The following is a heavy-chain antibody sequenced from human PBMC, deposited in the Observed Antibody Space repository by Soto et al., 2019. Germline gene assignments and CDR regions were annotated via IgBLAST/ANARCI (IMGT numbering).Heavy chain of an antibody. CDR2: ISGSGGST. J-gene: IGHJ4*02. CDR3: AKAYYDFWSGYWYYFDY. V-gene: IGHV3-23*01. Sequence: GGSLRLSCAASGFTFSSYAMSWVRQAPGKGLEWVSAISGSGGSTYYADSVKGRFTISRDNSKNTLYLQMNSLRAEDTAVYYCAKAYYDFWSGYWYYFDYWGQGTLVTVSS. D-gene: IGHD3-3*01. CDR1: GFTFSSYA.